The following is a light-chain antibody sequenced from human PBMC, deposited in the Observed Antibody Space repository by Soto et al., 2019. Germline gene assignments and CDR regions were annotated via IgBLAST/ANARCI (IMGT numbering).Light chain of an antibody. CDR3: QQYGGSPGT. V-gene: IGKV3-20*01. J-gene: IGKJ1*01. Sequence: EIVLTQSPGTLSLSPGDRATLSCRASQSVRSSYLAWYQQKPGQAPRLLIYGASSRATGIPARFSGSGSGTDFTLTISRLEPEDFAVFYCQQYGGSPGTFGQGTKVDNK. CDR1: QSVRSSY. CDR2: GAS.